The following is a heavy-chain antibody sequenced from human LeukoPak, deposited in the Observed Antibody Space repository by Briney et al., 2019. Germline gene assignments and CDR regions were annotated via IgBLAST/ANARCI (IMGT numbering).Heavy chain of an antibody. V-gene: IGHV4-31*03. CDR1: GGSISSGGYY. CDR2: IYYSGST. D-gene: IGHD2-2*01. Sequence: PSQTLSLTCTVSGGSISSGGYYWSWIRQHPGKGLEWIGYIYYSGSTYYNPSLKSRVTVSVDTSKNQFSLKLSSVTAADTAVYYCARARYCSSTSCYGRFDPWGQGTLVTVSS. J-gene: IGHJ5*02. CDR3: ARARYCSSTSCYGRFDP.